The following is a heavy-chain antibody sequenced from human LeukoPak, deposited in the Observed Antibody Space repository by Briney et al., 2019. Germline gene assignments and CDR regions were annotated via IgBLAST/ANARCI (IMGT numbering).Heavy chain of an antibody. CDR2: IIPIFGTA. V-gene: IGHV1-69*13. J-gene: IGHJ4*02. CDR3: ACGSGSYYYFDY. Sequence: GASVKVSCKAFGGTFSSYAISWVRQAPGQGLEWMGGIIPIFGTANYAQKFQGRVTITADESTSTAYMELSSLRSEDTAVYYCACGSGSYYYFDYWGQGTLVTVSS. CDR1: GGTFSSYA. D-gene: IGHD3-10*01.